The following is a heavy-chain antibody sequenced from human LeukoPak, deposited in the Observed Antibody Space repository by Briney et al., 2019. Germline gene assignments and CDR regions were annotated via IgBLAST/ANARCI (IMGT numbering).Heavy chain of an antibody. J-gene: IGHJ5*02. CDR2: IKQDGSEK. CDR3: ARDVRSPA. Sequence: GGSLRLSCAASGFTFDSHYMTWVRQAPGKGLEWVANIKQDGSEKNYVDSVKGRFTISRDNAKNSLYLQMNSLRAEDTAVYYCARDVRSPAWGQGTLVTVSS. CDR1: GFTFDSHY. V-gene: IGHV3-7*01.